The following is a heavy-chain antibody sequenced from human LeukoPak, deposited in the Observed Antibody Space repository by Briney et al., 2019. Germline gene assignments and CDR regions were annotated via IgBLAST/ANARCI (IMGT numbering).Heavy chain of an antibody. V-gene: IGHV3-7*01. Sequence: GGSLRLSCAASGFTFSSYWMSWVRQAPGKGLEWVANIKQDGSEKYYVDSVKGRFTISRDNSKNTLYLQMNSLRAEDTAVYYCAKGRIVGAANYYFDYWGQGTLVTVSA. D-gene: IGHD1-26*01. CDR3: AKGRIVGAANYYFDY. J-gene: IGHJ4*02. CDR1: GFTFSSYW. CDR2: IKQDGSEK.